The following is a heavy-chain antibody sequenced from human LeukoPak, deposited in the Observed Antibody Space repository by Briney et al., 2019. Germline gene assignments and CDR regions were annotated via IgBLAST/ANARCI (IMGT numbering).Heavy chain of an antibody. CDR3: ARAYSSGWYHY. D-gene: IGHD6-19*01. CDR1: GGTFSSYA. CDR2: INPNSGGT. J-gene: IGHJ4*02. Sequence: GASVKVSCKASGGTFSSYAISWVRQAPGQGLEWMGWINPNSGGTNYAQKFQGRVTMTRDTSISTAYMELSRLRSDDTAVYYCARAYSSGWYHYWGQGTLVTVSS. V-gene: IGHV1-2*02.